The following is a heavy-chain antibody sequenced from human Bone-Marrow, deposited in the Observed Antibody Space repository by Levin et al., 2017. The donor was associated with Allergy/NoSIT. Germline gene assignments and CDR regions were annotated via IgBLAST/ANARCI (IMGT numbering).Heavy chain of an antibody. Sequence: GESLKISCAASEFTFSTYDMHWVRQVTGKGLEWVSTIGSAGDTHYADSVKGRFTVSREDGKNSLYLQMNSLRAGDTAVYFCTRTNWGILWHFDLWGRGTLVTVSS. D-gene: IGHD7-27*01. CDR2: IGSAGDT. CDR3: TRTNWGILWHFDL. J-gene: IGHJ2*01. CDR1: EFTFSTYD. V-gene: IGHV3-13*01.